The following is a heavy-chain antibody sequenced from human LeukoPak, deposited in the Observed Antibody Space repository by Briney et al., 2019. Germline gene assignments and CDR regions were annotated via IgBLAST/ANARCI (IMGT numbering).Heavy chain of an antibody. CDR1: GFTFSSYA. Sequence: GGSLRLSCAASGFTFSSYAMHWVRQAPGKGLEWVAVISYDGSNKYYADSVKGRFTISRDNSKNTLYLQMNSLRAEDTAVYYCAGGSVKPQVHRPAYWGQGTLVTVSS. J-gene: IGHJ4*02. V-gene: IGHV3-30-3*01. CDR2: ISYDGSNK. D-gene: IGHD2/OR15-2a*01. CDR3: AGGSVKPQVHRPAY.